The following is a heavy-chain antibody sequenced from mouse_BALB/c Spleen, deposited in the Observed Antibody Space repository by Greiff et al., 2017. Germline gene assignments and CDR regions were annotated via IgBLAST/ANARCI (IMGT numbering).Heavy chain of an antibody. CDR3: ARGTGVDY. CDR1: GFNIKDTY. V-gene: IGHV14-3*02. D-gene: IGHD4-1*01. CDR2: IDPANGNT. J-gene: IGHJ4*01. Sequence: EVKLMESGAELVKPGASVKLSCTASGFNIKDTYMHWVKQRPEQGLEWIGRIDPANGNTKYDPKFQGKATITADTSSNTAYLQLSSLTSEDTAVYYCARGTGVDYWGQGTSVTVSS.